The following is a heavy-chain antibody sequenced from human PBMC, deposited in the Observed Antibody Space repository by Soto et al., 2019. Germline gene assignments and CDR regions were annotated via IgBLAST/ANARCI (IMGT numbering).Heavy chain of an antibody. CDR3: VRPYYSSSWFPFDR. CDR2: IDSGDGTT. CDR1: GFDFGDYY. V-gene: IGHV3-11*01. D-gene: IGHD6-13*01. Sequence: GSLRLSCTGSGFDFGDYYMSWIRQAPGKGLEWVSYIDSGDGTTYYTDSVKGRFTISRDNAKKTVYLQMSSLRVEDTALYYCVRPYYSSSWFPFDRWGQGTLVTVSS. J-gene: IGHJ4*02.